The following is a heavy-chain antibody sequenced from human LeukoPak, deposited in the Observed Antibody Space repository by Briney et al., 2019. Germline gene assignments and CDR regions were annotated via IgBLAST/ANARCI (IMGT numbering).Heavy chain of an antibody. CDR3: ARQLTMIGRGGLDY. D-gene: IGHD3-22*01. CDR1: GYSISSSYY. Sequence: KSSETLSLTCTVSGYSISSSYYWGWIRQPPGKGLEWIGEINHSGSTNYNPSLKSRVTISVDTSKNQFSLKLSSVTAADTAVYYCARQLTMIGRGGLDYWGQGTLVTVSS. CDR2: INHSGST. V-gene: IGHV4-38-2*02. J-gene: IGHJ4*02.